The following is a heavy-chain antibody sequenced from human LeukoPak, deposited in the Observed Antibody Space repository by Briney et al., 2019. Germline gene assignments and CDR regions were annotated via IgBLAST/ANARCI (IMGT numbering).Heavy chain of an antibody. Sequence: GGSLRLSCAASGFTFSSYEMNWVRQAPGKGLEWVSYISSSGSTIYYADSVKGRFTISRDNAKNSLYLQMKSLRVEDTAVYYCAREKPELDYWGQGTVVTVSS. CDR3: AREKPELDY. CDR2: ISSSGSTI. J-gene: IGHJ4*02. V-gene: IGHV3-48*03. CDR1: GFTFSSYE.